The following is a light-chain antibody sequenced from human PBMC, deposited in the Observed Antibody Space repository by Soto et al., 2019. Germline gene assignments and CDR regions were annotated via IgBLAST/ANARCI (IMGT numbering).Light chain of an antibody. CDR1: SSTIGSKT. CDR2: NSY. CDR3: AAWDSSLNGYV. J-gene: IGLJ1*01. V-gene: IGLV1-44*01. Sequence: QSVLTQPPSASGTPGQRVTISCSGSSSTIGSKTVNWYQQLPGTVPKLLIYNSYQRPSGVPDRFSGSKSGTSASLAISGLQSEDEADYYCAAWDSSLNGYVFGAGSMVTV.